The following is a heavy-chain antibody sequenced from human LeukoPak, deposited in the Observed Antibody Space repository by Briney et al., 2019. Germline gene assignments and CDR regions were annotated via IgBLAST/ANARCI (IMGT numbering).Heavy chain of an antibody. Sequence: GGSLRLSCAASGFTLSSYAMSWVRQAPGKGLEWVSTLSGSGVSTFYADSVKGRFSISRDNSKSTLYLQMNSLRAEDTAVYYCAKDLWDYYGSGSPLAHWGQGTLVTVSS. CDR3: AKDLWDYYGSGSPLAH. J-gene: IGHJ4*02. CDR1: GFTLSSYA. V-gene: IGHV3-23*01. D-gene: IGHD3-10*01. CDR2: LSGSGVST.